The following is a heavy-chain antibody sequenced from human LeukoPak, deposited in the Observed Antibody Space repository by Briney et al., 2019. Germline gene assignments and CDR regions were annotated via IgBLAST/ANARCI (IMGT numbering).Heavy chain of an antibody. V-gene: IGHV3-21*01. D-gene: IGHD3-10*01. Sequence: GGSLRLSCAASGFTFSSYSMNWVRQAPGKGLEWVSFISSSSNFIYYADSVKGRFTISRDNAKNSLHLQMNSLRAEDTAVYYCARGPTMVRGGNFDYWGQGTLVTVSS. CDR1: GFTFSSYS. CDR3: ARGPTMVRGGNFDY. CDR2: ISSSSNFI. J-gene: IGHJ4*02.